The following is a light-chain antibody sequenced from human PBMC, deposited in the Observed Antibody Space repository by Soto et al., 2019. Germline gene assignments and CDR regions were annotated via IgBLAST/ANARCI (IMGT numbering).Light chain of an antibody. Sequence: QSVLTQPPSVSGAPGQRVTIPCTGSRSNLGAGYGVHWYQQLPGTAPKLLIAGNTNRPSGVPDRFSASKSGTSASLTISGLQAEDEADYYCQSYDTSFSAVVFGGGTQLTVL. V-gene: IGLV1-40*01. J-gene: IGLJ2*01. CDR3: QSYDTSFSAVV. CDR1: RSNLGAGYG. CDR2: GNT.